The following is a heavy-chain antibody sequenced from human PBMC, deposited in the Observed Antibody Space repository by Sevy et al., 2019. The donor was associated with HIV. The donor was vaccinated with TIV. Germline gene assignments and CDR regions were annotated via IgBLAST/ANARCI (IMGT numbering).Heavy chain of an antibody. Sequence: GGSLRLSCAASGFTFSSYAMSWVRQAPGKGLEWVSTIRGSGGSTYYADSVKGRFTISRDNSKNTLYCPMNSLRAEDTAVYYCHGDYDSSQLASYYYYGMDVWGQGTTVTVSS. D-gene: IGHD3-22*01. V-gene: IGHV3-23*01. CDR3: HGDYDSSQLASYYYYGMDV. CDR2: IRGSGGST. J-gene: IGHJ6*02. CDR1: GFTFSSYA.